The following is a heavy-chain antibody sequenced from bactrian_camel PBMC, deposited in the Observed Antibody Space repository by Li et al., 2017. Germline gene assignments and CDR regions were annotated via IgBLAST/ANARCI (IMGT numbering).Heavy chain of an antibody. V-gene: IGHV3S53*01. CDR1: GYSYRTYS. Sequence: HVQLVESGGGSVEPGGSLRLSCTGSGYSYRTYSMAWFRQVPGKEREEEREAVAIIDNGGKLKYADSVQGRFSILVGVAKKTLHLQMNNLKPDDTAKYFCAADPWKGCRGCDGDYCPLLGDFGYWGQGTQVTVS. J-gene: IGHJ6*01. D-gene: IGHD3*01. CDR2: IDNGGKL. CDR3: AADPWKGCRGCDGDYCPLLGDFGY.